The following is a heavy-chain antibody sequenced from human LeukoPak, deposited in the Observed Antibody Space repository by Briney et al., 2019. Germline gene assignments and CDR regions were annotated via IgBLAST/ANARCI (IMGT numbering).Heavy chain of an antibody. CDR1: GGSFSGYY. J-gene: IGHJ4*02. Sequence: PSETLSLTCAVYGGSFSGYYWSWIRQPPGKGREWSGEINHSGSTNYNPSLKSRVTISVDTSKNQFSLKLSSVTAADTAVYYCARVVVDYYDSSGIFDYWGQGTLVTVSS. CDR3: ARVVVDYYDSSGIFDY. CDR2: INHSGST. D-gene: IGHD3-22*01. V-gene: IGHV4-34*01.